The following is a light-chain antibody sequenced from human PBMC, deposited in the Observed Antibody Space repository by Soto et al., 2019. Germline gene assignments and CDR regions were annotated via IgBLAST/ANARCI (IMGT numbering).Light chain of an antibody. Sequence: EIVLTQSPATLSLSPGERATLSCRASQSVSSYLAWYQQKPGQAPRLLIYDASNRATGIPARLSGSGSGTDFTLTISSLEPEAFAVYYCQQRSNWPPFTFGGGTKVEIK. CDR1: QSVSSY. V-gene: IGKV3-11*01. CDR2: DAS. CDR3: QQRSNWPPFT. J-gene: IGKJ4*01.